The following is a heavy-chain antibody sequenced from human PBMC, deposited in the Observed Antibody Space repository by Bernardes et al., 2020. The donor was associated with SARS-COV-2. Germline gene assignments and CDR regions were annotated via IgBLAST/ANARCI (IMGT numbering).Heavy chain of an antibody. CDR1: GFTVSSNY. J-gene: IGHJ4*02. D-gene: IGHD3-22*01. CDR2: IYSGGST. CDR3: ARVDYHYYDSSGSHYFDY. V-gene: IGHV3-66*01. Sequence: GGSLRLSCAASGFTVSSNYMSWVRQAPGKGLEWVSVIYSGGSTYYADSVKGRFTISRDNSKNTLYLQMNSLRAEDTAVYYCARVDYHYYDSSGSHYFDYWGQGTLVTVSS.